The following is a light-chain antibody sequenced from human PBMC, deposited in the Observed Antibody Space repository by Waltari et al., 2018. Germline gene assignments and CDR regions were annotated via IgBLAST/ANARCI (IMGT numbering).Light chain of an antibody. J-gene: IGLJ2*01. Sequence: QSALTQPASVSGSPGQSITISCTGTSSDVGAYNYVSWYQQHPGKAPKLMFYDVSNRPAGVSNLFAGSKSGNPASPAISGLQAEDEADYYCSSYISSSTLELFGGGTSLTVL. V-gene: IGLV2-14*03. CDR2: DVS. CDR3: SSYISSSTLEL. CDR1: SSDVGAYNY.